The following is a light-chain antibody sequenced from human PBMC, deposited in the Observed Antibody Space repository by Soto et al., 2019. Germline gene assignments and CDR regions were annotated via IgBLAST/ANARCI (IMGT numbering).Light chain of an antibody. CDR1: QSISSW. J-gene: IGKJ5*01. Sequence: DIQMTQSPSTLSASVGDRVTITCRASQSISSWLAWYQQKPGKAPKLLIYDASSWESGVPSRFSGSGSGPEFTLTISSLQPDDFATYYRQQYNSYPYTFGQGTRLEIK. V-gene: IGKV1-5*01. CDR3: QQYNSYPYT. CDR2: DAS.